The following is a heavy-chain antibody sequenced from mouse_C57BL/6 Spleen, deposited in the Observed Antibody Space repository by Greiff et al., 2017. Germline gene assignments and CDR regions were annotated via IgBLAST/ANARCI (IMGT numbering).Heavy chain of an antibody. D-gene: IGHD1-1*01. CDR3: ARTDYYGSSSDWFAY. Sequence: QVQLKQSGPGILQPSQTLSLTCSFSGFSLSTFGMGVGWIRQPSGKGLEWLAHIWWDVAKYYNPALKSRRTLSKDTPKNQVFLKIANVDTADTATYYCARTDYYGSSSDWFAYWGQGTLVTVSA. CDR1: GFSLSTFGMG. V-gene: IGHV8-8*01. CDR2: IWWDVAK. J-gene: IGHJ3*01.